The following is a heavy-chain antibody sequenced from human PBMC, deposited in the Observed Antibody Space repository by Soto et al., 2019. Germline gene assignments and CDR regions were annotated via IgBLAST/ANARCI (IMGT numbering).Heavy chain of an antibody. J-gene: IGHJ3*01. Sequence: QVQLVQYGAEVKKPGSSVKVSCNASGGTFSSYTISWVRQAPGQGLEWMGRIIPILGIANYAQKFQGRVTITADKSTSTASIELSSLSSEDTSLYYCAGDVYKSMAYSDWCQGSMVNV. V-gene: IGHV1-69*02. CDR1: GGTFSSYT. CDR2: IIPILGIA. D-gene: IGHD5-18*01. CDR3: AGDVYKSMAYSD.